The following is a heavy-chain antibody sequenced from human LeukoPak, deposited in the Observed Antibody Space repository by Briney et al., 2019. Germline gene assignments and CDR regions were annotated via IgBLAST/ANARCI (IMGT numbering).Heavy chain of an antibody. Sequence: GESLKISCKGSGYSFTSYWIGWVRQMPGKGLEWMGIIYPGDSDTRYSPSFQGQVTISADKSISTAYLQWSSLKASDTAMYYCARQGRRGYSYGRYYYYYMDVWGKGTTVTVSS. CDR2: IYPGDSDT. J-gene: IGHJ6*03. CDR1: GYSFTSYW. D-gene: IGHD5-18*01. CDR3: ARQGRRGYSYGRYYYYYMDV. V-gene: IGHV5-51*01.